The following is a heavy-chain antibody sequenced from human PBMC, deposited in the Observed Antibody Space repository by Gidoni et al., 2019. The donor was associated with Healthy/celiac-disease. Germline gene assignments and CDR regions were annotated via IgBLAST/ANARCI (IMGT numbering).Heavy chain of an antibody. CDR2: IKSKTDGGTT. J-gene: IGHJ4*02. D-gene: IGHD3-10*01. CDR1: GFPFSNAW. CDR3: TRYYYGSGSPVYYFDY. V-gene: IGHV3-15*07. Sequence: EVQLVESGGGLVKPGGSLRLSCAASGFPFSNAWMTWVRQAPGKGLEWVGRIKSKTDGGTTDYAAPVKGRFTISRDDSKNTLYLQMNSLKTEDTAVYYCTRYYYGSGSPVYYFDYWGQGTLVTVSS.